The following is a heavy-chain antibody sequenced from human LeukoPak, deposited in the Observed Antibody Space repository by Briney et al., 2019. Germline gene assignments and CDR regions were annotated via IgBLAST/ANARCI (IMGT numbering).Heavy chain of an antibody. V-gene: IGHV4-59*01. CDR3: ARDGYNWGAFDI. D-gene: IGHD5-24*01. J-gene: IGHJ3*02. Sequence: SDTLSLTCTASGGSISSYYWSWIRQPPGKGLEWIGYIYYSRSTTYKPCVKSRVTKSVDTSKNQSSLKLSSAPAADTAVYYSARDGYNWGAFDIWGKGRMVTVSS. CDR1: GGSISSYY. CDR2: IYYSRST.